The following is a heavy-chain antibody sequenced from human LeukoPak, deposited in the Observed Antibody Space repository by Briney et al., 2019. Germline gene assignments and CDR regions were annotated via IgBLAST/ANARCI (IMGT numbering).Heavy chain of an antibody. CDR2: ISGSGDST. CDR1: GLNFKTYA. Sequence: AGGSLRLSCAASGLNFKTYAMTWVRQAPGKGLEWVSAISGSGDSTYYADSVKGRFTISRDNSKNTLYLQMNSLRAEDTAVYYWAKVGCSSTSCYSRGGGYFDYWGQGTLVTVSS. CDR3: AKVGCSSTSCYSRGGGYFDY. J-gene: IGHJ4*02. V-gene: IGHV3-23*01. D-gene: IGHD2-2*02.